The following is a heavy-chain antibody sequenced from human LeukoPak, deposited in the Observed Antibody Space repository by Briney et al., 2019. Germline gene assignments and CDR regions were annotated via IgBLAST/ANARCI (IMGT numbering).Heavy chain of an antibody. V-gene: IGHV3-23*01. CDR2: ISGSGGST. CDR1: GFTFSSYA. D-gene: IGHD1/OR15-1a*01. J-gene: IGHJ4*02. CDR3: AKLRITGTYFDY. Sequence: GGSLRLSCAASGFTFSSYAMSWVRQAPGKGLEWASAISGSGGSTYYADSVKGRFTISRDNSKNTLYPQMNSLRAEDTAVYYCAKLRITGTYFDYWGQGTLVTVSS.